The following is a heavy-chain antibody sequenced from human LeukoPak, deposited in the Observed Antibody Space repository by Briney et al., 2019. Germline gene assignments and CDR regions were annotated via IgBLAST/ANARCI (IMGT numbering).Heavy chain of an antibody. CDR2: IYYSGST. CDR3: ARSGGLRFLEWLPFDY. D-gene: IGHD3-3*01. V-gene: IGHV4-59*01. CDR1: GSSISSYY. J-gene: IGHJ4*02. Sequence: PSETLSLTCTVSGSSISSYYWSWIRQPPGKGLEWIGYIYYSGSTNYNPSLKSRVTISVDTSKNQFSLKLSSVTAADTAVYYCARSGGLRFLEWLPFDYWGQGTLVTVSS.